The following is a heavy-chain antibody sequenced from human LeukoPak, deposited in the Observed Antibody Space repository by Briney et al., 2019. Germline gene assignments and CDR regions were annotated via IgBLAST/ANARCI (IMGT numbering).Heavy chain of an antibody. Sequence: ETLSLTCTVSGGSISSGGYYWSWIRQAPGKGLEWVSAISGSGGSTYYADSVKGRFTISRDNSKNTLYLQMNSLRAEDTAVYYCAKEAEGSGSSYPTGFDYWGQGTLVTVSS. V-gene: IGHV3-23*01. J-gene: IGHJ4*02. D-gene: IGHD3-10*01. CDR1: GGSISSGGYY. CDR3: AKEAEGSGSSYPTGFDY. CDR2: ISGSGGST.